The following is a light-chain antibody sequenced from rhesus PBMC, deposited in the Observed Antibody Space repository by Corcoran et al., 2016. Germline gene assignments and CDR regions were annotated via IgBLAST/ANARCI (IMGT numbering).Light chain of an antibody. CDR1: KIGTDA. Sequence: SFDLTQSPSVSVSPGQTAAITCGGDKIGTDAVHWYQQKPPQAPVLVIYTVTGRPSGVPEGFSGSKSGNTATLTISGVEAVDEADYYWQMWDINKDQPIFGGGTRLTVL. V-gene: IGLV3-44*01. J-gene: IGLJ1*01. CDR2: TVT. CDR3: QMWDINKDQPI.